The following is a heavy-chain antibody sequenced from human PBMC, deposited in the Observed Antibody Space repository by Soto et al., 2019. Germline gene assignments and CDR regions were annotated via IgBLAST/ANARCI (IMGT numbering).Heavy chain of an antibody. V-gene: IGHV3-11*01. D-gene: IGHD3-22*01. J-gene: IGHJ4*02. Sequence: PGGSLRLSFAPPGSTLSDYYISWIRQAPGKGLEWVSYISSSGSTIYYADSVKGRFTISRDNAKNSLYLQMNSLRAEDTAVYYCARSKSYYDSSGYPVRYFDYWGQGT. CDR1: GSTLSDYY. CDR3: ARSKSYYDSSGYPVRYFDY. CDR2: ISSSGSTI.